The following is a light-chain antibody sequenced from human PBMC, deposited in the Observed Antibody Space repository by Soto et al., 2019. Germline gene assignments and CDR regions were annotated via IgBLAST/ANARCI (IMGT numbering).Light chain of an antibody. CDR3: QQGYSTPIA. CDR2: AAS. J-gene: IGKJ5*01. CDR1: QSISSY. Sequence: DIQMTQSPSSLSASVGDRVTITCRASQSISSYLNWYQQKPGKAPKLLIYAASSLQSGVPSRFSGSGSGTDFTLTNSSLQPEDFATYYCQQGYSTPIAFGQGTRLEIK. V-gene: IGKV1-39*01.